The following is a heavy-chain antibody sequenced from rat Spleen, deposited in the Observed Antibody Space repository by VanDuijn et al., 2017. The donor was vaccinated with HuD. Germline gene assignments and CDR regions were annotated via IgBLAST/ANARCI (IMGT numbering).Heavy chain of an antibody. V-gene: IGHV5-20*01. J-gene: IGHJ2*01. Sequence: EVQLVESGGGLVQPGGSLKLSCAASGFTFSDYNMAWVRQAPTKGLEWVATITHIGGITYYPDSVKGRFTISRDNAKSTLYLQMNSLRSEDTATYYCTREDWVPDYWGQGVKVTISS. CDR3: TREDWVPDY. D-gene: IGHD5-1*01. CDR2: ITHIGGIT. CDR1: GFTFSDYN.